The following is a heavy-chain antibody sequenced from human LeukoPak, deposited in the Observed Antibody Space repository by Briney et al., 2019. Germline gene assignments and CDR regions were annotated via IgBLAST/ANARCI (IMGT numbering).Heavy chain of an antibody. V-gene: IGHV3-21*01. CDR2: ISSSSSYI. D-gene: IGHD6-19*01. Sequence: GSLRLSCAASGFTFSSYSMNWVRQAPGKGLEWVSSISSSSSYIYYADSVKGRFTISRDDAKNSLYLQMNSLRAEDTAVYYCARGRIAVAGRFDYWGQGTLVTVSS. CDR1: GFTFSSYS. CDR3: ARGRIAVAGRFDY. J-gene: IGHJ4*02.